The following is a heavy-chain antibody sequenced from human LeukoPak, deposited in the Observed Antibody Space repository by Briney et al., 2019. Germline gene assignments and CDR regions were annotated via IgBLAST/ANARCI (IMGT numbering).Heavy chain of an antibody. J-gene: IGHJ3*02. Sequence: SQTLSLTCTVPGGSISSGSYYWSWIRQPAGKGLEWIGRIYTSGSTNYNPSLKSRVTISVDTSKNQFSLKLSSVTAADTAVYYCARDPIQHAFDIWGQGTMVTVSS. CDR3: ARDPIQHAFDI. V-gene: IGHV4-61*02. CDR1: GGSISSGSYY. D-gene: IGHD1-1*01. CDR2: IYTSGST.